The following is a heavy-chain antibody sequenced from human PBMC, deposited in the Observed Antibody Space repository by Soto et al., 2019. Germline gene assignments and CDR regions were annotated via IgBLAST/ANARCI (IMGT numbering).Heavy chain of an antibody. CDR3: ARENVGHDYAMDV. Sequence: GWSLRLSCAASGFTFSSYGMHWVRQTPGKGLEWVAVLGFDGGGRYYADSVKGRFTISRDNSKNTLDLQMDSLRVEDTALYYCARENVGHDYAMDVWGQGTTVTVSS. V-gene: IGHV3-33*01. D-gene: IGHD1-26*01. CDR2: LGFDGGGR. CDR1: GFTFSSYG. J-gene: IGHJ6*02.